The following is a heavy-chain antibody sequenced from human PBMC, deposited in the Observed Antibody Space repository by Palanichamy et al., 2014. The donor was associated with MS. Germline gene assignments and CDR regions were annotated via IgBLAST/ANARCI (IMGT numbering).Heavy chain of an antibody. V-gene: IGHV3-33*01. CDR2: IWYDGSNK. CDR3: ARDTHGFGLLGANWFDP. D-gene: IGHD3-10*01. Sequence: QVQLVESGGGVVQPGRSLRLSCAASGFTFSTYGMHWVRQAPGKGLEWVAVIWYDGSNKYYADSVKGRFTISRDNSKNTLYLQMNSLRAEDTAVYYCARDTHGFGLLGANWFDPWGQGTLVTVSS. CDR1: GFTFSTYG. J-gene: IGHJ5*02.